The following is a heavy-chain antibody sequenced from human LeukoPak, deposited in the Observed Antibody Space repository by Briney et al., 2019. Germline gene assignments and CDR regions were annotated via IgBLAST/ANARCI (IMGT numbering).Heavy chain of an antibody. CDR3: TRGGRNTSYYWYY. V-gene: IGHV3-66*01. J-gene: IGHJ4*02. Sequence: GGSLRLSCAASEFSVGSNYVTWVRQAPGKGLEWVSLIYSGGSTYYADSVKGRFTISRDNSKNTLYLQMNSLRAEDTAVYYCTRGGRNTSYYWYYWGQGTLVTVSS. CDR2: IYSGGST. D-gene: IGHD1-26*01. CDR1: EFSVGSNY.